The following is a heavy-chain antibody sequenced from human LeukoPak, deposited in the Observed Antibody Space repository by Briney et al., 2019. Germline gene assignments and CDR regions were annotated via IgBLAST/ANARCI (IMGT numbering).Heavy chain of an antibody. J-gene: IGHJ5*02. D-gene: IGHD2-2*03. V-gene: IGHV4-39*01. CDR2: IYYSGST. CDR3: ARHFVGYCGSTSCSNNWFDP. CDR1: GGSISSSSYQ. Sequence: PSETLSLTCTVSGGSISSSSYQWDWIRQPPGKGLEWIGSIYYSGSTYYNPSLKSRVTISVDTSKNQFSLKLTSVTAADTAVYYCARHFVGYCGSTSCSNNWFDPWGQGTLVTVSS.